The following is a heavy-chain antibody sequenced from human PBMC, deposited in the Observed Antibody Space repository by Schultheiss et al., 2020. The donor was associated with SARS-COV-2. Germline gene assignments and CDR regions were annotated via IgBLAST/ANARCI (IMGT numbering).Heavy chain of an antibody. J-gene: IGHJ4*02. CDR1: GGSISSSNW. CDR2: IYHSGST. Sequence: SETLSLTCAVSGGSISSSNWWSWVRQPPGKGLEWIGEIYHSGSTNYNPSLKSRVTISVDKSKNQFSLKLSSVTAADTAVYYCARSSIAARYYFDYWGQGTLVTVSS. D-gene: IGHD6-6*01. V-gene: IGHV4-4*02. CDR3: ARSSIAARYYFDY.